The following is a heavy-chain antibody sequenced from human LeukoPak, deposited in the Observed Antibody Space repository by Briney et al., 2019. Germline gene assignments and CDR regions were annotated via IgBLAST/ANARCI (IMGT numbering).Heavy chain of an antibody. CDR1: GFTFDDYA. Sequence: PGGSLRLSCAASGFTFDDYAMHWVRQAPGKVLEWVSTIKWNSGSIGYADSVKGRFTISRDNAKNSLYLQMNSLRPEDTALYYCAKDRRIAAAGKYGMDVWGQGTSVTVSS. D-gene: IGHD6-13*01. J-gene: IGHJ6*02. V-gene: IGHV3-9*01. CDR3: AKDRRIAAAGKYGMDV. CDR2: IKWNSGSI.